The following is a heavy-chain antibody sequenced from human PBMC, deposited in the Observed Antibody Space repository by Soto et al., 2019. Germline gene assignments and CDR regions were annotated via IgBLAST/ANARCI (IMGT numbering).Heavy chain of an antibody. D-gene: IGHD2-8*01. Sequence: GASVKVSCKASGFSLTGYYFHWIRAAPGQGLEWLGWINPNTGGTTYAQKFQGRVTLTWDTSINTAYMELSSLRPDDTAMYYCARESYKVLSDGMDVWGQGTSVTVSS. CDR1: GFSLTGYY. J-gene: IGHJ6*02. CDR2: INPNTGGT. V-gene: IGHV1-2*02. CDR3: ARESYKVLSDGMDV.